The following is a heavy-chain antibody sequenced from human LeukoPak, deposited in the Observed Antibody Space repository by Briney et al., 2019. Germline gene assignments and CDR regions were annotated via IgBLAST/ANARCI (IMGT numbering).Heavy chain of an antibody. J-gene: IGHJ4*02. CDR2: IIPILGIA. D-gene: IGHD2-21*02. V-gene: IGHV1-69*04. CDR1: GYNFLIYG. CDR3: ARQGGPYCGGDCSADY. Sequence: ASVKVSCKASGYNFLIYGMSWVRQAPGQGLEWMGRIIPILGIANYAQKFQGRVTITADKSTSTAYMELSSLRSEDTAVYYCARQGGPYCGGDCSADYWGQGTLVTVSS.